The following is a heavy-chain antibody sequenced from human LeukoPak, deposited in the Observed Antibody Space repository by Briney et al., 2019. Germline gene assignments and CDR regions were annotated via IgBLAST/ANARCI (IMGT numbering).Heavy chain of an antibody. D-gene: IGHD1-14*01. CDR1: GFTFSRYC. J-gene: IGHJ4*02. Sequence: AGGSLRLSCAASGFTFSRYCMSWVRQPPGKGLEWVANINQVGSENYYVDAVKGRCIISKSNAKNSVLPQTYSMSRDDPAGECRARDITGYWGQGTLVTVSS. CDR2: INQVGSEN. CDR3: ARDITGY. V-gene: IGHV3-7*01.